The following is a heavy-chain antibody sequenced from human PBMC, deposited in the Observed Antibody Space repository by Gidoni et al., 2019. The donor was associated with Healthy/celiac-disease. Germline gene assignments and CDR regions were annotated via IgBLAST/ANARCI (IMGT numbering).Heavy chain of an antibody. CDR2: IYSGGST. D-gene: IGHD2-21*02. CDR1: GFTVSSNY. J-gene: IGHJ2*01. CDR3: ARESEYCGGDCYSYWYFDL. V-gene: IGHV3-66*02. Sequence: EVQLVESGGGLVQPGGSLRLSCAASGFTVSSNYRSWVLQAPGKGLEWVSVIYSGGSTDYADSVKGRFTISRDNSKNTLYLQMNSLRAEDTAVYYCARESEYCGGDCYSYWYFDLWGRGTLVTVSS.